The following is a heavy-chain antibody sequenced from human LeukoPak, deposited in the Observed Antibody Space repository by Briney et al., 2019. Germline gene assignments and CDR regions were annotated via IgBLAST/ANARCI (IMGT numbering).Heavy chain of an antibody. V-gene: IGHV1-69*05. CDR3: AREAPRITIFGVVIRYFDY. CDR2: IIPIFGTA. CDR1: GGTFSSYD. J-gene: IGHJ4*02. Sequence: SVKVSCKASGGTFSSYDISWVRQAPGQGLEWMGRIIPIFGTANYAQKFQGRVTITTDESTSTAYMELSSLRSEDTAVYYCAREAPRITIFGVVIRYFDYWGQGTLVTVSS. D-gene: IGHD3-3*01.